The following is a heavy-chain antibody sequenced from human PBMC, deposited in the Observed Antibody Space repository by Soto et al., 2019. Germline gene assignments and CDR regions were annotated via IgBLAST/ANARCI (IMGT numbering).Heavy chain of an antibody. D-gene: IGHD6-13*01. CDR3: ARETYSSSWYLDY. J-gene: IGHJ4*02. CDR1: GLTFSDQY. V-gene: IGHV3-72*01. Sequence: EVQLVESGGGLVQPGGSLRLSCAASGLTFSDQYMDWVRQAPGKGLEWVGRSRNKANSYTTEYAASVKGRFTISRDDSKNSLYLQMNGLKTEDTDVYYCARETYSSSWYLDYWGQGTLVTVSS. CDR2: SRNKANSYTT.